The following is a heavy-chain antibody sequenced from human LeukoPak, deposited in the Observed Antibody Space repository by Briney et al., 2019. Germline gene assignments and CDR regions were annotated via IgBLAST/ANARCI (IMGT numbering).Heavy chain of an antibody. V-gene: IGHV3-72*01. Sequence: SLRLSCVASGFTFSSYSMNWVRQAPGQGREWGGRTRNKANSYTTEYAASVNGRFSISRDDSDNSQYLQRNSMKTGDTPVYYCVSAGRDSSGHYYFDYWGQGPLVTVSS. CDR2: TRNKANSYTT. J-gene: IGHJ4*02. D-gene: IGHD3-22*01. CDR1: GFTFSSYS. CDR3: VSAGRDSSGHYYFDY.